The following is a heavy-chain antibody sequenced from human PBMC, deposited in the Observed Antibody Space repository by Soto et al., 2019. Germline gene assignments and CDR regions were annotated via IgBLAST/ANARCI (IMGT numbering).Heavy chain of an antibody. V-gene: IGHV1-69*06. CDR1: GGTFSSYA. CDR3: ARVLGGLILNNWFDP. CDR2: ILPIFGTA. Sequence: QVQLVQSGAEVKKPGSSVKVSCKASGGTFSSYAISWVRQAPGQGLEWMGGILPIFGTANDAQKFQGRVTITADKSTSTAYMELSSLRSEDTAVYYCARVLGGLILNNWFDPWGQGTLVTVSS. J-gene: IGHJ5*02. D-gene: IGHD3-16*01.